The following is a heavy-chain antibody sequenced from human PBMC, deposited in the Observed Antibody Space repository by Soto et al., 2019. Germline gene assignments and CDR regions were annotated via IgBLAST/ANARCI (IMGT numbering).Heavy chain of an antibody. D-gene: IGHD5-18*01. CDR3: ARDPGYSYGYN. J-gene: IGHJ4*02. Sequence: ASVKVSCKAPGYTFTSFAISWVRQAPGQRLEWMGWINAGNGNTKYSQKFQGRVTITRDTSASTAYMELSSLRSEDTAVYYCARDPGYSYGYNWGQGTLVTVSS. V-gene: IGHV1-3*01. CDR2: INAGNGNT. CDR1: GYTFTSFA.